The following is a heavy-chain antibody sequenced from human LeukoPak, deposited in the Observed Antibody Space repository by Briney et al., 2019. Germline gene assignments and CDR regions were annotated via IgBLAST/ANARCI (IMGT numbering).Heavy chain of an antibody. CDR1: GGSFSGYY. D-gene: IGHD3-10*01. J-gene: IGHJ4*02. V-gene: IGHV4-34*01. CDR2: INHSGST. CDR3: ARGLYYYGSGSYYLDY. Sequence: SETLSLTCAVYGGSFSGYYWSWIRQPPGKGLEWIGEINHSGSTNYNPSLKSRVTISVDTSKDQFSLKLSSVTAADTAVYYCARGLYYYGSGSYYLDYWGQGTLVTVSS.